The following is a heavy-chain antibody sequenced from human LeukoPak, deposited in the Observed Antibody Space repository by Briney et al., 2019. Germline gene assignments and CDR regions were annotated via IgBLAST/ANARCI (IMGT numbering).Heavy chain of an antibody. CDR3: ARAQQGYSGYDYYWFDS. V-gene: IGHV4-34*01. Sequence: SETLSLTCAVYGGSFSDYYWNWIRQPPREELEWIGEINHSGSTNYNPSLKSRVTISVDTSKNQFSLKLSSVTAADTAVYYCARAQQGYSGYDYYWFDSWGQGTLVTVSS. CDR1: GGSFSDYY. J-gene: IGHJ5*01. D-gene: IGHD5-12*01. CDR2: INHSGST.